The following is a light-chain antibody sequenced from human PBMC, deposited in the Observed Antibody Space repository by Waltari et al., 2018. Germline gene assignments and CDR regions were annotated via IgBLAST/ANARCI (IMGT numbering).Light chain of an antibody. Sequence: EVLLTQSPATLSVSPGARATLSCRASHYVCDSLAWYQQKPGQAPRLLIYGVSSRATGVPARFSGRGSGTEFTLTITSLQSEDFGVYYCQQFDSWPLTFGQGTRLEI. CDR3: QQFDSWPLT. J-gene: IGKJ5*01. CDR1: HYVCDS. V-gene: IGKV3-15*01. CDR2: GVS.